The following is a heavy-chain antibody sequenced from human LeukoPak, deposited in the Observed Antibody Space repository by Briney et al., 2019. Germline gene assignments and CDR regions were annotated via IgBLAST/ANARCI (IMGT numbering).Heavy chain of an antibody. V-gene: IGHV3-7*01. CDR1: GFTFSNYW. J-gene: IGHJ4*02. Sequence: GGSLRLSCAASGFTFSNYWMTWFRQTPGKGLEWVGNIKPDGSEKYYVDSVKGRFTISRDNAKNSLFLQMSSLRVENTAIYYCARDYVWGSSESDYWGQGTLVTVSS. CDR3: ARDYVWGSSESDY. D-gene: IGHD7-27*01. CDR2: IKPDGSEK.